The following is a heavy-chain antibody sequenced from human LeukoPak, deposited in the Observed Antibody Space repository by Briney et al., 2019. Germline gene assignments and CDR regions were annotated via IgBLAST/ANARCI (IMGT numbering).Heavy chain of an antibody. D-gene: IGHD2-2*01. Sequence: PSETLSLTCTVSGGSISSYYWGWIRQPPGKGLEWIGSIYYSGSTYYNPSLKSRVTISVDTSKNQFSLKLSSVTAADTAVYYCARLDQLLSIGTFDYWGQGTLVTVSS. J-gene: IGHJ4*02. CDR2: IYYSGST. CDR1: GGSISSYY. V-gene: IGHV4-39*01. CDR3: ARLDQLLSIGTFDY.